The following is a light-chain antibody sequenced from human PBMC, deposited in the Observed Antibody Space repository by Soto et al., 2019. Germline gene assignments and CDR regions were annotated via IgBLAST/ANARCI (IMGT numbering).Light chain of an antibody. Sequence: QSALTQPRSVSGSPGQSVTLSCTGTSSDVGGYNYVSWYQQHPGKAPKVMIYDVSERPSGVPDRFSGSKSGNTASLTISGLQAEDEADYYCCSYAGSPRYVLGTGTMLTVL. CDR2: DVS. CDR1: SSDVGGYNY. CDR3: CSYAGSPRYV. V-gene: IGLV2-11*01. J-gene: IGLJ1*01.